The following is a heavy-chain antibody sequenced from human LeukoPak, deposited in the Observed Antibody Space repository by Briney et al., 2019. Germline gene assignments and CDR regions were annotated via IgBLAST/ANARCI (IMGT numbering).Heavy chain of an antibody. CDR1: GGFISGSSYY. D-gene: IGHD6-6*01. CDR2: IYHTGTT. J-gene: IGHJ5*02. Sequence: SETLTLSCSVSGGFISGSSYYWGWIRQTPGKGLEWIGSIYHTGTTYYNPSLKRRVTISVDTSKNQFSVNLRSVTAADTAVYYCAKVTVHGLSIVGYNWLDPWGQGTLVTVSS. V-gene: IGHV4-39*01. CDR3: AKVTVHGLSIVGYNWLDP.